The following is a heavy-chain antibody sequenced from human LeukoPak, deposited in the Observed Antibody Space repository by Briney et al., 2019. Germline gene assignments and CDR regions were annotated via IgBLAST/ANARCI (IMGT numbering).Heavy chain of an antibody. J-gene: IGHJ4*02. CDR1: GFTFSSYA. CDR3: AKDGKGAPVAGTGYFDY. V-gene: IGHV3-23*01. CDR2: ISGSGGNT. D-gene: IGHD6-19*01. Sequence: GGSLRLSCAASGFTFSSYAMSWVRQAPGKGLEWVSVISGSGGNTYYADSVKGRFTISRDNSKNTLYLQMNSLRAEDTAIYYCAKDGKGAPVAGTGYFDYWGQGTLVTVSS.